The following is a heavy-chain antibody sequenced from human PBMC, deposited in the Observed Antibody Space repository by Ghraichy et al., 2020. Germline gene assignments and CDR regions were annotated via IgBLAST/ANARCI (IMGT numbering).Heavy chain of an antibody. D-gene: IGHD2-2*01. J-gene: IGHJ4*02. V-gene: IGHV4-31*03. CDR1: GGSISSGGYY. CDR2: IYYSGST. CDR3: ARVVPGDYSDY. Sequence: SETLSLTCTVSGGSISSGGYYWSWIRQHPGKGLEWIGYIYYSGSTYYNPSLKSRVTISVDTSKNQFSLKLSSVTAADTAVYYCARVVPGDYSDYWGQGTLVTVSS.